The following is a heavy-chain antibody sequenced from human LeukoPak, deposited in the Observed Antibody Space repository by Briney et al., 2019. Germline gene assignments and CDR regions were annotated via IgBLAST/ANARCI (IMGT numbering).Heavy chain of an antibody. CDR3: ARGSVATIPLFDY. CDR2: INPTVGST. J-gene: IGHJ4*02. Sequence: ASVKVSCKASGYTFTSYYMHWVRQAPGQGLEWMGIINPTVGSTSYAQKFQGRVTMTRDTSTSTVYMELSGLRSEDTAVYYCARGSVATIPLFDYWGQGTLVTVSS. D-gene: IGHD5-12*01. V-gene: IGHV1-46*01. CDR1: GYTFTSYY.